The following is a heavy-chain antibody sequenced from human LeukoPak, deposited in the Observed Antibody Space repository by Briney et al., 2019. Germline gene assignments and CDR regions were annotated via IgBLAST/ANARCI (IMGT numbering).Heavy chain of an antibody. Sequence: SETLSLTCTVSGGSISSYYWSWIRQPPGKGLEWIGYIYYSGSTSYNPSLKSRVTISVDTSKNQFSLKLSSVTAADTAVYYCARGPFNWGQGTLVTVSS. CDR3: ARGPFN. J-gene: IGHJ4*02. V-gene: IGHV4-59*01. CDR2: IYYSGST. CDR1: GGSISSYY.